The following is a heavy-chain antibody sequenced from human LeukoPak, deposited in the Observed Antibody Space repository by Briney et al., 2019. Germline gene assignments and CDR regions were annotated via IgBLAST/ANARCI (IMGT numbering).Heavy chain of an antibody. Sequence: PGGSLRLSCAASGFTFSSYAMSWVRQAPGKGLEWVSAISGSGGSTYYADSVKGRFTISRDNSKNTMWLQMNSLRVEDTALYYCASAGPDPYPFDHWGQGTVVTVSS. CDR1: GFTFSSYA. J-gene: IGHJ4*02. V-gene: IGHV3-23*01. D-gene: IGHD1-14*01. CDR2: ISGSGGST. CDR3: ASAGPDPYPFDH.